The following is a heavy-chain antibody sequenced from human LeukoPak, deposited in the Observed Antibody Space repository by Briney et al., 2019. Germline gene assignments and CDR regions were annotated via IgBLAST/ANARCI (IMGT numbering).Heavy chain of an antibody. Sequence: ASVKVSCKASGYTFTGYYMHWVRQPPGQGLEWMGWISAYNGNTNYAQKLQGRVTMTTDTSTSTAYMELRSLRSDDTAVYYCARGDYYGSGSYYGYWGQGTLVTVSS. CDR1: GYTFTGYY. D-gene: IGHD3-10*01. CDR2: ISAYNGNT. V-gene: IGHV1-18*04. CDR3: ARGDYYGSGSYYGY. J-gene: IGHJ4*02.